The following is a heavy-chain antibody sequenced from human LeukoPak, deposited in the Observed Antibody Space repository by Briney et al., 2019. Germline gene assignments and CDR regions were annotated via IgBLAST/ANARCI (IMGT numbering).Heavy chain of an antibody. CDR3: ARDLQEISSFYFDY. CDR1: ELNFKTHA. V-gene: IGHV3-30*01. D-gene: IGHD3-16*02. Sequence: PGTSLRLSCVVSELNFKTHAMHWVRQAPGKGLEWVAGLSFDASGRNYAGSMKGRFNIYRDNSKNTLYLQMHSLRPEDTAVYFCARDLQEISSFYFDYWGQGSLVTVSS. CDR2: LSFDASGR. J-gene: IGHJ4*02.